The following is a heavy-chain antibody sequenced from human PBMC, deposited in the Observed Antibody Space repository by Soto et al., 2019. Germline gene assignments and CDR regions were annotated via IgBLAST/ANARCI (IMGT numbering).Heavy chain of an antibody. D-gene: IGHD3-16*01. CDR2: ISPSGDST. J-gene: IGHJ4*02. Sequence: QVQLVQSGAEVKKPGASVKISCKASGYTFTSYYMHWVRQAPGQGPEWMGLISPSGDSTNYAQKFQGRVAMTRDTSTTTDYMEMSSLRSEDTAAYYCGRELGGTGYVDYWGQGTLVTVSS. CDR1: GYTFTSYY. CDR3: GRELGGTGYVDY. V-gene: IGHV1-46*01.